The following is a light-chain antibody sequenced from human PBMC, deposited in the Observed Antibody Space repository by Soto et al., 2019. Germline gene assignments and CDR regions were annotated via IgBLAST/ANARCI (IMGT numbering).Light chain of an antibody. CDR1: SSNIGKYY. V-gene: IGLV1-51*02. CDR2: END. J-gene: IGLJ1*01. Sequence: QSVLTQPPSVSAAPGQKVTMSCSGSSSNIGKYYVSWHQQLPGTAPKLLIYENDKRPSGIPDRFSGSKSGTSATLGITGLQTGDVADYYCGTWDSSLTTFVFGPGTKVTVL. CDR3: GTWDSSLTTFV.